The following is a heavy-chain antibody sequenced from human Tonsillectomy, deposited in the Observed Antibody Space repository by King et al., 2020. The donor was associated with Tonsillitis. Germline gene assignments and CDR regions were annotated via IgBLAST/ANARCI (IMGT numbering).Heavy chain of an antibody. V-gene: IGHV3-23*04. D-gene: IGHD3-3*01. CDR3: AKESQYDFWSGYRFFYMDV. CDR2: ISGSGGLK. J-gene: IGHJ6*03. CDR1: GFTFSSYA. Sequence: VQLVESGGGLLQPGGSLRVSCAASGFTFSSYAMSWVRQAPGKGLEWVSGISGSGGLKYYADSVKGRFTVSRDNSKNTLCLQMNSLRAEDTALYYCAKESQYDFWSGYRFFYMDVWGKGTTVTVSS.